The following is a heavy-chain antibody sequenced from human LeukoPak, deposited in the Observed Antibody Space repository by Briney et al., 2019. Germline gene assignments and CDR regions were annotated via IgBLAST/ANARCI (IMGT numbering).Heavy chain of an antibody. CDR1: GFTFSSCA. D-gene: IGHD5-18*01. CDR3: AKTPRGYTYVPDY. V-gene: IGHV3-23*01. Sequence: GGSLRLSCAASGFTFSSCAMSWVRQAPGKGLEWVSTISGSGSNIYYADSVKGRFTISRDNSRDALYLQMHSLRADDTAVYFCAKTPRGYTYVPDYWGQGTLVTVSS. J-gene: IGHJ4*02. CDR2: ISGSGSNI.